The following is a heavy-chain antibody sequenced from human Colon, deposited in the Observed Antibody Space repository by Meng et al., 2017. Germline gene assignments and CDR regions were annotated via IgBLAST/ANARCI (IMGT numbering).Heavy chain of an antibody. J-gene: IGHJ4*02. CDR2: MSDSGTT. D-gene: IGHD4-17*01. CDR1: GGSIKSGGYH. CDR3: ARDTLYGTDY. V-gene: IGHV4-31*03. Sequence: QVDLHESGPGMVRPSEDLSLVCTVSGGSIKSGGYHWSWVRQHPGKGLEYIGFMSDSGTTDYNPSLRSRVSISEIGSSKNQFSLTLRSVTAADTATYFCARDTLYGTDYWGQGVLVTVSS.